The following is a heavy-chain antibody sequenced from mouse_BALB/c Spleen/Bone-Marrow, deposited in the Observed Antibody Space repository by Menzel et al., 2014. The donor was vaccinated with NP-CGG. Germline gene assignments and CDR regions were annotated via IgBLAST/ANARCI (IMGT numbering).Heavy chain of an antibody. CDR2: ILPGSGST. CDR1: GYTFSTYW. CDR3: ARWCYGSISFAY. J-gene: IGHJ3*01. V-gene: IGHV1-9*01. D-gene: IGHD1-1*01. Sequence: VQLVESGAELMKPGASVKISCKATGYTFSTYWIEWVKQRPGHGLEWIGEILPGSGSTNYNEKFKGKATFTADTSSNTVYMQLSSLTSEDSAVYYCARWCYGSISFAYSGQGTLVPVSA.